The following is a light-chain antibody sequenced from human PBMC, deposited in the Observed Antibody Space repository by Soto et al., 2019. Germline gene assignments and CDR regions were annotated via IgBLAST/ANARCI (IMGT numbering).Light chain of an antibody. Sequence: DIQITQSPTSPSSCLVDRVTITCQASQDIGNYLNWYQQKPGKAPKLLIYETPNMEIGVPSRFSGSGSGTDFTLTISSLQPDDFATYYCQQYNIYPWTFGQGTKVDIK. CDR3: QQYNIYPWT. V-gene: IGKV1-33*01. J-gene: IGKJ1*01. CDR1: QDIGNY. CDR2: ETP.